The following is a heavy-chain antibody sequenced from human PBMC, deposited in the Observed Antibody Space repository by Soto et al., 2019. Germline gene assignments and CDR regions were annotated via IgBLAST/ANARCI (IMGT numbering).Heavy chain of an antibody. CDR1: GGSISSGGYY. D-gene: IGHD1-26*01. V-gene: IGHV4-31*01. CDR2: IYYSGST. J-gene: IGHJ4*02. CDR3: ARKVGSTGYFDY. Sequence: PSETLSLTCTVSGGSISSGGYYWSWIRQHPGKGLEWIGYIYYSGSTYYNPSLKSQVTISVDTSKNQFSLKLSSVTAADTAVYYCARKVGSTGYFDYWGQGTLVTVSS.